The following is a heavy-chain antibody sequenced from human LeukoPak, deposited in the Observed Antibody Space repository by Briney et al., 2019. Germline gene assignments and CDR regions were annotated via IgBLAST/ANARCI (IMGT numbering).Heavy chain of an antibody. CDR2: ISGSGAGT. J-gene: IGHJ3*02. D-gene: IGHD1-14*01. CDR3: AREQAYTGSRAFDI. V-gene: IGHV3-23*01. CDR1: RFSFSSYA. Sequence: GGSLRLSCVASRFSFSSYAMSWVRQAPGKGLEWVSGISGSGAGTFYADSVKGRFTISRDNSKNTLYLQMNSLRAEDTAVYYCAREQAYTGSRAFDIWGQGTMVTVSS.